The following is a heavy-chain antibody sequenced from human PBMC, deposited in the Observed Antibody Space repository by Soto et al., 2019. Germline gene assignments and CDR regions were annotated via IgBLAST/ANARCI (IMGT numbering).Heavy chain of an antibody. D-gene: IGHD6-13*01. CDR2: ISYDGSNK. J-gene: IGHJ5*02. V-gene: IGHV3-30*03. CDR1: GFTFSSYG. Sequence: QVQLVESGGGVVQPGRSLRLSCAASGFTFSSYGMHWVRQAPGKGLEWVAVISYDGSNKYYADSVKGRFTISRDNSKKQLYLQMNRLGAGDKGVDYCAAKPNGRRYYSRWYLRRWVDPWGQGTPVTVSS. CDR3: AAKPNGRRYYSRWYLRRWVDP.